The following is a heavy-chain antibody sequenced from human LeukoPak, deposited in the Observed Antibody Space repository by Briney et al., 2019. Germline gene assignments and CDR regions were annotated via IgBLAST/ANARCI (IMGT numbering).Heavy chain of an antibody. CDR2: ISAYNGNT. CDR3: ARARVGATGPLGYYYYYGMDV. D-gene: IGHD1-26*01. Sequence: ASVKVSCKASGYTFTSYGISWVRQAPGQGLEWMGWISAYNGNTNYAQKLQDRVTMTTDTSTSTAYMELRSLRSDDTAVYYCARARVGATGPLGYYYYYGMDVWGQGTTVTVSS. V-gene: IGHV1-18*01. CDR1: GYTFTSYG. J-gene: IGHJ6*02.